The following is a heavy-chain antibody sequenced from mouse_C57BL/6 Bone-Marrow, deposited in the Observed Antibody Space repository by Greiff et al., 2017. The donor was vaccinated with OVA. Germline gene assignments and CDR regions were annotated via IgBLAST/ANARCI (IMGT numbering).Heavy chain of an antibody. CDR2: INPNNGGT. D-gene: IGHD2-5*01. CDR1: GYTFTDYN. V-gene: IGHV1-18*01. J-gene: IGHJ3*01. CDR3: ARSGDSNYVGSFAY. Sequence: EVQLQQSGPELVKPGASVKIPCKASGYTFTDYNMDWVKQSHGKSLEWIGDINPNNGGTIYNQKFKGKATLTVDKSSSTAYMELRSLTSEDTAVYYCARSGDSNYVGSFAYWGQGTLVTVSA.